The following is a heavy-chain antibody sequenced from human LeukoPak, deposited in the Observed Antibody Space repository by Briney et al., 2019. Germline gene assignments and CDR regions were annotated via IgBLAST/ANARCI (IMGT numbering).Heavy chain of an antibody. CDR1: GFTFSSYW. CDR3: ARVTHSSSWYGYRY. D-gene: IGHD6-13*01. J-gene: IGHJ4*02. V-gene: IGHV3-7*01. Sequence: SGGSLRLYCADSGFTFSSYWMRGVGEAQGKGLEWVANIKQDGSEKYYVDSVKGRFTISRDNAKNSLYLQMNSLRAEDTAVYYCARVTHSSSWYGYRYWGQGTLVTVSS. CDR2: IKQDGSEK.